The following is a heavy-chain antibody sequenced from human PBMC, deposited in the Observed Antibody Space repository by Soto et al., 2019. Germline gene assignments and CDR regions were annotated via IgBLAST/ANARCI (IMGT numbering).Heavy chain of an antibody. CDR1: GGTFSTYI. Sequence: QVQLVQSGAEVRKPGSSVKVSCKAPGGTFSTYIISWVRQAPGQGLEWMGRIIPIPDITNYAQKFQGRVTVTADRSTSTASMELTSLKSEDTAVYSCARDRITTRGDAFDLWGQGKMVTVSS. CDR3: ARDRITTRGDAFDL. CDR2: IIPIPDIT. V-gene: IGHV1-69*08. J-gene: IGHJ3*01. D-gene: IGHD3-3*01.